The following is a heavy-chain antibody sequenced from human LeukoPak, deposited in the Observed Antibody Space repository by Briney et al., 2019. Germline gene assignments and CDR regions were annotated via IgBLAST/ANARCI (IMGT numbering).Heavy chain of an antibody. Sequence: SVKVSCKASGGTFSSYAIRWVRQAPGQGLEWMGGIIPIFGTTSYAQKFQGRVTITADESTSTAYMELSSLRSEDTAVYYCARDRRWELLRASAFDIWGQGTMVTVSS. V-gene: IGHV1-69*13. J-gene: IGHJ3*02. D-gene: IGHD1-26*01. CDR3: ARDRRWELLRASAFDI. CDR1: GGTFSSYA. CDR2: IIPIFGTT.